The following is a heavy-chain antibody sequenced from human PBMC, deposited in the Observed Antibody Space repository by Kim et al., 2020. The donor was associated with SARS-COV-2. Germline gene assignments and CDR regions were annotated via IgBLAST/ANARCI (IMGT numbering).Heavy chain of an antibody. D-gene: IGHD6-13*01. CDR3: AKGHSSSWFYHYYGMDV. CDR1: GFTFSSYG. J-gene: IGHJ6*02. Sequence: GGSLRLSCAASGFTFSSYGMHWVRQAPGKGLEWVAVISYDGSNKYYADSVKGRFTISRDNSKNTLYLQMNSLRAEDTAVHYCAKGHSSSWFYHYYGMDVWGQGTTVTVSS. CDR2: ISYDGSNK. V-gene: IGHV3-30*18.